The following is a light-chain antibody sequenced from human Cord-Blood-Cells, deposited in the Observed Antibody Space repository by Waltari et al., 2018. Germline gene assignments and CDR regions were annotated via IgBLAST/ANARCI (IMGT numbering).Light chain of an antibody. CDR1: QRISSS. Sequence: DIQMTQSPSSLSASVGDRVTITCRASQRISSSLNWYQQKPGKAPKHLIYAAASLQSGVPSWCSGSRAGTDVTLTISSLQPEDVATYYCQQNYSTPATFGQGTKVEIK. CDR2: AAA. CDR3: QQNYSTPAT. J-gene: IGKJ1*01. V-gene: IGKV1-39*01.